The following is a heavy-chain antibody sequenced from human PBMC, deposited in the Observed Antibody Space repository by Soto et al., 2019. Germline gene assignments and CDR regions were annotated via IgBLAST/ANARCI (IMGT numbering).Heavy chain of an antibody. CDR3: AKDTVGGYSFWSGYYSDGLDV. CDR1: GFTFDSYA. V-gene: IGHV3-23*01. D-gene: IGHD3-3*01. CDR2: ISGNGAGT. Sequence: EVKLLESGGGLAQPGGSLRLSCVGSGFTFDSYAISWVRQAPGKGLQWISAISGNGAGTDYAHSVKGRFTISRDNSKNTVHLHMNSLRAEDTALYYCAKDTVGGYSFWSGYYSDGLDVWGQGTMVTVSS. J-gene: IGHJ3*01.